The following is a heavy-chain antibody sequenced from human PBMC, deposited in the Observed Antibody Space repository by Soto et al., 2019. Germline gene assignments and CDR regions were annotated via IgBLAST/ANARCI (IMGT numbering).Heavy chain of an antibody. J-gene: IGHJ5*02. D-gene: IGHD6-6*01. CDR3: ARAGIAARPGFDWFDP. CDR1: GYTFTGYY. V-gene: IGHV1-2*02. CDR2: INPNSGGT. Sequence: ASVKVSCKASGYTFTGYYMHWVRQAPGQGLEWMGWINPNSGGTNYAQKFQGRVTMTRDTSISTAYMELSRLRSDDTAVYYCARAGIAARPGFDWFDPWGQGTLVTVSS.